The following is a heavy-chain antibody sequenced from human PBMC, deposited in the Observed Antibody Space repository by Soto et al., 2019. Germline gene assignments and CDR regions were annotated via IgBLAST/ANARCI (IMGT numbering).Heavy chain of an antibody. D-gene: IGHD4-17*01. CDR2: IGGDTSYT. Sequence: PVGLLRVWSRAVGCSRSNYGGSCVIQKTGQGLEWVSSIGGDTSYTYYADSVKGRFTISRDKSKNTVFLQMNSLRADDTAVYHCAKDPIGDYVGAFDSWGQGTPVTVTP. J-gene: IGHJ4*02. CDR1: GCSRSNYG. V-gene: IGHV3-23*01. CDR3: AKDPIGDYVGAFDS.